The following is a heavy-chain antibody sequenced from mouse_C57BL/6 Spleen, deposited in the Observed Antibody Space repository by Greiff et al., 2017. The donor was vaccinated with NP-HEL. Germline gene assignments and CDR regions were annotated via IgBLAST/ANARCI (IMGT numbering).Heavy chain of an antibody. CDR2: INPGSGGT. CDR1: GYAFTNYL. V-gene: IGHV1-54*01. Sequence: VKLQESGAELVRPGTSVKVSCKASGYAFTNYLIEWVKQRPGQGLEWIGVINPGSGGTNYNEKFKGKATLTADKSSSTAYMQLSSLTSEDSAVYFCAREREHIYYGNYAYAMDYWGQGTSVTVSS. D-gene: IGHD2-1*01. J-gene: IGHJ4*01. CDR3: AREREHIYYGNYAYAMDY.